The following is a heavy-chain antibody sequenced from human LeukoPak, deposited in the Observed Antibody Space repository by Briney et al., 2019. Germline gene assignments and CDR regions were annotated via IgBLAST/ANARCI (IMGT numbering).Heavy chain of an antibody. V-gene: IGHV4-59*01. CDR3: ARGYSSGWYVNWFDP. D-gene: IGHD6-19*01. Sequence: SETLSLTCTVSGGSISSYYWSWIRQPPGKGLGWIGYIYYSGSTNCNPSLKSRVTISVDTSKNQFSLKLSSVTAADTAVYYCARGYSSGWYVNWFDPWGQGTLVTVSS. CDR2: IYYSGST. CDR1: GGSISSYY. J-gene: IGHJ5*02.